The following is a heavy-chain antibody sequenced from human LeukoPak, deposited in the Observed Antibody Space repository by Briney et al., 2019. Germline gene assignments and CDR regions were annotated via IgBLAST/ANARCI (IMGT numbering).Heavy chain of an antibody. V-gene: IGHV5-51*01. Sequence: GESLKISCKGSGYSFTSYWIGWVRQMPGKGLEWMGIIYPGDSDTRYSPSFQGQVTISADKSISTAYLQRSSLKASDTAMYYCARSITMVRGVPYNWFDPWGQGTLVTVSS. J-gene: IGHJ5*02. CDR1: GYSFTSYW. CDR3: ARSITMVRGVPYNWFDP. D-gene: IGHD3-10*01. CDR2: IYPGDSDT.